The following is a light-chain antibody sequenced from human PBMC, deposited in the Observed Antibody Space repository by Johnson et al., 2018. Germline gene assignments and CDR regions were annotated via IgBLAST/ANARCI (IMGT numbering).Light chain of an antibody. CDR1: SSNIGNNY. V-gene: IGLV1-51*02. CDR3: GTWDSSLSAGNV. Sequence: SVLTQPPSVSAAPGQKVTIPCSGSSSNIGNNYVSWYQQLPGTAPKLLIYENNKRPSGIPDRFSGSKSGTSATLGITGLQTGDEADYYCGTWDSSLSAGNVFGTGTKVTVI. J-gene: IGLJ1*01. CDR2: ENN.